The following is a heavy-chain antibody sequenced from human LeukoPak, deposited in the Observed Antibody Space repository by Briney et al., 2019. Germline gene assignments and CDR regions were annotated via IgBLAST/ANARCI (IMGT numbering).Heavy chain of an antibody. Sequence: GGSLRLSCAASGFTFSSYWMTWVRQAPGKGLEWVAVIWYDGSNKYYADSVKGRFTISRDNSKNTLYLQMNSLRAEDTAVYYCARSVGYCSSTSGGNCFDPWGQGTLVTVSS. CDR2: IWYDGSNK. V-gene: IGHV3-33*08. D-gene: IGHD2-2*01. CDR1: GFTFSSYW. J-gene: IGHJ5*02. CDR3: ARSVGYCSSTSGGNCFDP.